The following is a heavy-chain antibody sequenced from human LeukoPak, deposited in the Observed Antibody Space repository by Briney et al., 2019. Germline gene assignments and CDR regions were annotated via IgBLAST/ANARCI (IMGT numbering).Heavy chain of an antibody. J-gene: IGHJ4*02. D-gene: IGHD1-7*01. V-gene: IGHV1-3*01. CDR1: GYTFTTYS. Sequence: ASVKVSCKASGYTFTTYSIFWMRQAPGQGLEWMGWINAGNGNTKYSQKLQGRVTITRDTSANTAYVELSSLRSEDTAVYYCARMNYVSSGWGAPFDYWGQGTLVTVSS. CDR2: INAGNGNT. CDR3: ARMNYVSSGWGAPFDY.